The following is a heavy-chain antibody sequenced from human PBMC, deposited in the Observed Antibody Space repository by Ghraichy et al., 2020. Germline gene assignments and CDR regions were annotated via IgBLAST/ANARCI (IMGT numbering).Heavy chain of an antibody. J-gene: IGHJ6*02. CDR3: ARGPSVRLYYYGLDV. Sequence: SETLSLTCTVSGGSISSYYWSWIRQSPGKGLEWIGYIYYSGSTNYNPSLKSRVTISLDTSKNQFSLKLTSVTAADTAVYYCARGPSVRLYYYGLDVWGQGTTVTVSS. V-gene: IGHV4-59*01. D-gene: IGHD1-1*01. CDR2: IYYSGST. CDR1: GGSISSYY.